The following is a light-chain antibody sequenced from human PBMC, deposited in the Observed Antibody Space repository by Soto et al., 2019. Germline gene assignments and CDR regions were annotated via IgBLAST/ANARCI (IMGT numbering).Light chain of an antibody. CDR1: QSIRNH. J-gene: IGKJ3*01. Sequence: EIVLTQSPATLSLSPGERATLSCRASQSIRNHLAWYQQKPGQAPRLLIYDASNRATDIPARFSGSGSGTDFTLTIGSLEPEDFAVYYCQQRDTWPPFTFGPGTKVDIK. CDR3: QQRDTWPPFT. V-gene: IGKV3-11*01. CDR2: DAS.